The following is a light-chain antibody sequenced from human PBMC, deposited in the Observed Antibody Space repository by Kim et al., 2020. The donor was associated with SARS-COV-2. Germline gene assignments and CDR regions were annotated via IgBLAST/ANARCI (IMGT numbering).Light chain of an antibody. Sequence: QSALTQPASVSGSPGQSITISCTGTSSDIGGYNYVSWYQQHPGKAPKLMIYDVTRRPSAVSNRFSASKSGNTASLTISGLHAEDEADYYCSSYRSDSTWVFGGGTK. CDR1: SSDIGGYNY. J-gene: IGLJ3*02. CDR2: DVT. V-gene: IGLV2-14*01. CDR3: SSYRSDSTWV.